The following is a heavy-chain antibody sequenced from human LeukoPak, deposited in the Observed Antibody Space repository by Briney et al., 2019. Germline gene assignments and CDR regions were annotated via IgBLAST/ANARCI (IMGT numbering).Heavy chain of an antibody. J-gene: IGHJ4*02. CDR1: GFTFSDYY. CDR3: ARATHYDILTGRTDFDY. V-gene: IGHV3-11*06. D-gene: IGHD3-9*01. Sequence: PGGSLRLSCAASGFTFSDYYMSWIRQAPVKGLEWVSYISSYTSYTNYADSVRGRFTISRDNAKNSLYLQMNSLKAEDTAVYYCARATHYDILTGRTDFDYWGQGTLVTVSS. CDR2: ISSYTSYT.